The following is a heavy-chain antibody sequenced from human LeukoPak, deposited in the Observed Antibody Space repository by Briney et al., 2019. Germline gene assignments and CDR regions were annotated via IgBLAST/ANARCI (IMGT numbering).Heavy chain of an antibody. V-gene: IGHV1-2*02. CDR2: INPNSGGT. J-gene: IGHJ4*02. Sequence: SVKVSCKASGYTFTGYYIHWMRQAPGQGLEWMGWINPNSGGTNYVQKLQGRVTMTRDTSISTAYMELSRLRSDDTAVYYCARSTYSSGHDYWGQGTLVTVSS. CDR3: ARSTYSSGHDY. CDR1: GYTFTGYY. D-gene: IGHD6-19*01.